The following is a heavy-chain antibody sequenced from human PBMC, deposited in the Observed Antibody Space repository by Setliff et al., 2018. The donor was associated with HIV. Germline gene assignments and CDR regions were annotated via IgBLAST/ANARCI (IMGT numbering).Heavy chain of an antibody. J-gene: IGHJ3*02. V-gene: IGHV5-51*01. CDR1: GYSFTSYW. CDR2: IFPGDSDT. Sequence: GESLKISCKGTGYSFTSYWIGWVRQMPGKGLEWMGIIFPGDSDTRYSPSFQGQVTISADKSISTAYLQWSSLKASDTAMYFCARLSQRIRIFGVINRGEEFDIWGQGTIVTVSS. CDR3: ARLSQRIRIFGVINRGEEFDI. D-gene: IGHD3-3*01.